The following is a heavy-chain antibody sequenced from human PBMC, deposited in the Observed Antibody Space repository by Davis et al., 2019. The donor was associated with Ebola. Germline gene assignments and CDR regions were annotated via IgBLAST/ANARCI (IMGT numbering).Heavy chain of an antibody. V-gene: IGHV3-9*01. CDR3: AKDKGGTPYYFDH. Sequence: GGSLRLSCVGSGFTFHDYAMHWVRQAPGKGLEWVSGISWNSGKIDYADSVKGRFTISRDDTSNSVFLQMNSLRIEDTALYYCAKDKGGTPYYFDHWGQGTLVTVSS. CDR2: ISWNSGKI. J-gene: IGHJ4*02. D-gene: IGHD1-26*01. CDR1: GFTFHDYA.